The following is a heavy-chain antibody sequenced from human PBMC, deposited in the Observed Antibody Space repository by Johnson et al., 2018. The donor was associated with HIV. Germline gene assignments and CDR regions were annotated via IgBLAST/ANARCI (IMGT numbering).Heavy chain of an antibody. V-gene: IGHV3-20*04. CDR1: GFTFDDYG. J-gene: IGHJ3*02. Sequence: VQLVESGGGVVRPGGSLRLSCAASGFTFDDYGMSWVRQAPGKGLEWVSVINWNGGSTGYGDSVKDRFTISRDNAKNSFYLHMHSLRVEDTALYYCARAGYGGNTDAFDIWGQGTMFTVSS. D-gene: IGHD4-23*01. CDR2: INWNGGST. CDR3: ARAGYGGNTDAFDI.